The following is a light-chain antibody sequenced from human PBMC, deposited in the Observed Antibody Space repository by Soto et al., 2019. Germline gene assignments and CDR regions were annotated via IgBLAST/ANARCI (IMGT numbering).Light chain of an antibody. V-gene: IGLV2-14*01. CDR3: NSYTNSSAVV. Sequence: QSVLTQPASVSGSPEPSITISCAGTRDDIGAYDYVSWYQQHPGNAPKLLVYEVTNRPSGVSDRFSGSKSGNTASLTISGLQAEDEADYYCNSYTNSSAVVFGGGTKVTVL. CDR2: EVT. J-gene: IGLJ2*01. CDR1: RDDIGAYDY.